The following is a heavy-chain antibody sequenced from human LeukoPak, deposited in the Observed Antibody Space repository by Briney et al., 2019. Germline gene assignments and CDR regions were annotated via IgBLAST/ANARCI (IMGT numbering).Heavy chain of an antibody. Sequence: GASVKVSCKASGGTFSRYAISWVRQAPGQGLEWMGGIIPIFGTANYAQKFQGRVTITTDESTSTAYMELSSLRSEDTAVYYCARDLMTSPAPGYWGQGTLVTVSS. CDR2: IIPIFGTA. CDR1: GGTFSRYA. CDR3: ARDLMTSPAPGY. D-gene: IGHD4-11*01. J-gene: IGHJ4*02. V-gene: IGHV1-69*05.